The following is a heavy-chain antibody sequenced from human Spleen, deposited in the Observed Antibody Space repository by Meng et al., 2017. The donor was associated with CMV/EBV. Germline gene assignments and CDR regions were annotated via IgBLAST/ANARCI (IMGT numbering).Heavy chain of an antibody. CDR1: GYTFTSYY. D-gene: IGHD3-3*01. CDR3: ARRNDFWSGYPIDY. CDR2: INPSGGTT. V-gene: IGHV1-46*01. J-gene: IGHJ4*02. Sequence: SGYTFTSYYRHWVRQAPGQGLEWMGLINPSGGTTSYAQKFQGRVTMTRDTSTSTVYMELSSLRSEDTAVYYCARRNDFWSGYPIDYWGQGTLVTVSS.